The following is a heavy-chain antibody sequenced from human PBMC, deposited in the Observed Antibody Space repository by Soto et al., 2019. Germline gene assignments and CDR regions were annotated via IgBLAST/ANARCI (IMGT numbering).Heavy chain of an antibody. J-gene: IGHJ4*02. D-gene: IGHD2-8*02. CDR1: GGSFCGYY. Sequence: PSETLSLTCAVYGGSFCGYYWTWIRQPPGTGLEWIGEINHSGSTNYNPSLKSRVTISVDTSKNQFSLKLTSVTAADTAVYYCARDKITGLFDYWGQGTLVTVYS. V-gene: IGHV4-34*01. CDR2: INHSGST. CDR3: ARDKITGLFDY.